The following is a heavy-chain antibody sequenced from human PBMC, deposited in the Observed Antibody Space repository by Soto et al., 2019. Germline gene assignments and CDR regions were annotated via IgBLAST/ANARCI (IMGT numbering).Heavy chain of an antibody. J-gene: IGHJ6*02. CDR3: ARDLGYGSENYYYYYGMDV. CDR1: GYTFTGYY. D-gene: IGHD3-10*01. V-gene: IGHV1-2*04. CDR2: INPNSGGT. Sequence: QVQLVQSGAEVKKPGASVKVSCKASGYTFTGYYMHWVRQAPGQGLEWMGWINPNSGGTNYAQKSQGWVTMTRDTSISTAYMELSRLRSDDTAVYYCARDLGYGSENYYYYYGMDVWGQGTTVTVSS.